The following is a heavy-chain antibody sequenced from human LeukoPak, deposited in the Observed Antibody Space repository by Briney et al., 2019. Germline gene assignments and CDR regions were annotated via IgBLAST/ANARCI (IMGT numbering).Heavy chain of an antibody. CDR3: ARLSGGEMATILDY. J-gene: IGHJ4*02. V-gene: IGHV5-51*01. CDR2: IYAGDSDT. CDR1: GDKFSSYW. D-gene: IGHD5-24*01. Sequence: GESLKISCQVSGDKFSSYWIAWVRQIPGQGLEWMGSIYAGDSDTRYRPAFKGQITISVDKSINTAYLQWSSLKASDTAMYYCARLSGGEMATILDYWGQGTLVTVSS.